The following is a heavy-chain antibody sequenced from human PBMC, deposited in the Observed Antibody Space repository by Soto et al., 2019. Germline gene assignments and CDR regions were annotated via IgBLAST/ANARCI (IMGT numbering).Heavy chain of an antibody. CDR3: AKDRDGAAAGPTKFYGMDV. Sequence: EVQLLESGGGLVQPGGSLRLSCAASGFTFSSYAMSWVRQAPGKGLEWVSVIRGSGDSTYYADSVRGRFTISRENSKNTLYLQMNSLRAEDTAVYYCAKDRDGAAAGPTKFYGMDVWGQGTTVTVSS. V-gene: IGHV3-23*01. J-gene: IGHJ6*02. D-gene: IGHD6-13*01. CDR1: GFTFSSYA. CDR2: IRGSGDST.